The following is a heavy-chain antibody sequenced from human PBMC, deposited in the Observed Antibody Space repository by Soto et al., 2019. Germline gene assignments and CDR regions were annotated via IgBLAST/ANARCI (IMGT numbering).Heavy chain of an antibody. CDR2: IKSKTDGGTT. V-gene: IGHV3-15*01. CDR3: TTQITIFGVVIIAPGY. D-gene: IGHD3-3*01. Sequence: VGSLRLSCAASGFTFSNAWMSWVRQAPGKGLEWVGRIKSKTDGGTTDYAAPVKGRFTISRDDSKNTLYLQMNSLKTEDTAVYYCTTQITIFGVVIIAPGYWGQGTLVTVSS. J-gene: IGHJ4*02. CDR1: GFTFSNAW.